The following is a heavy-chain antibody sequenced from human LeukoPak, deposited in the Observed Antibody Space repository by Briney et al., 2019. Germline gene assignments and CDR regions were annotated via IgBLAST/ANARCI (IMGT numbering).Heavy chain of an antibody. CDR1: GGSFSGYY. D-gene: IGHD3-22*01. CDR3: ARYYYDSSGYYYYFDY. Sequence: PSETLSLTCAVYGGSFSGYYWSWIRQPPGKGLEWIGEINHSGSTYYNPSLKSRVTISVDTSKNQFSLKLSSVTAADTAVYYCARYYYDSSGYYYYFDYWGQGTLVTVSS. CDR2: INHSGST. J-gene: IGHJ4*02. V-gene: IGHV4-34*01.